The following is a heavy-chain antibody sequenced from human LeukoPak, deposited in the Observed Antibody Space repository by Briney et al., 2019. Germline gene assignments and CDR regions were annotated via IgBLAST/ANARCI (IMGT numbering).Heavy chain of an antibody. CDR2: IYYSGSA. CDR1: GGSINNYY. V-gene: IGHV4-59*01. D-gene: IGHD6-19*01. Sequence: SETLSLTCTVSGGSINNYYWSWIRQPPGKGLEYIGYIYYSGSANYNPSLKSRVTISVDTSKNQFSLKLSSVTAADTAVYYCARELQWLVRAFDIWGQGTMVTVSS. CDR3: ARELQWLVRAFDI. J-gene: IGHJ3*02.